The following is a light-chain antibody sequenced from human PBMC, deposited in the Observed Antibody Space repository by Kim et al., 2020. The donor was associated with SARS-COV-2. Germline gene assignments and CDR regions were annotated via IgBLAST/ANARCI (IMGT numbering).Light chain of an antibody. CDR1: QSVSSSY. Sequence: EIVLTQSPGTLSLSPGERATLSCRASQSVSSSYLAWYQQKPGQAPRLLIYGASSRATGIPDRFSGSGSGTDFTLTISRLEPEDFAVYYCQQYCSSPPYTFGQGTKLEI. J-gene: IGKJ2*01. CDR2: GAS. CDR3: QQYCSSPPYT. V-gene: IGKV3-20*01.